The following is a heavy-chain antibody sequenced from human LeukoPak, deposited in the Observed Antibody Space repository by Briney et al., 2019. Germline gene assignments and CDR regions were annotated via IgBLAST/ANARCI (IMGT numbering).Heavy chain of an antibody. J-gene: IGHJ1*01. V-gene: IGHV4-4*07. D-gene: IGHD3-10*01. CDR3: ARQIGFITMVRGVTAEYFQH. Sequence: PSETLSLTCTVSGGSISSYYWSWIRQPAGKGLEWIGRIYTSGSTNYNPSLKSRVTMSVDTSKNQFSLKLSSVTAADTAVYYCARQIGFITMVRGVTAEYFQHWGQGTLVTVSS. CDR2: IYTSGST. CDR1: GGSISSYY.